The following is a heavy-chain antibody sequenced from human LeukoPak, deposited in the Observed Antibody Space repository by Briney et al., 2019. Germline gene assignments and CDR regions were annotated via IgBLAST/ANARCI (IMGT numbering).Heavy chain of an antibody. Sequence: GGSLRLSCAASGFTFSSYSMNWVRQAPGKGLEWVSSISSSSSYIYYADSVKGRFTISRDNAKNSLYLQMNSLRAEDTAVYYCARDSRSLAADGTRFAYWGQGTLVTVSS. D-gene: IGHD6-13*01. V-gene: IGHV3-21*01. CDR1: GFTFSSYS. CDR3: ARDSRSLAADGTRFAY. J-gene: IGHJ4*02. CDR2: ISSSSSYI.